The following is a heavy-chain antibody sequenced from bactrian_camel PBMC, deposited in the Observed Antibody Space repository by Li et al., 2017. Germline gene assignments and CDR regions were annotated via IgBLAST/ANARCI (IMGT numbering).Heavy chain of an antibody. CDR1: GFTFSFYN. V-gene: IGHV3S28*01. Sequence: QLVESGGGLVQPGGSLRLSCAASGFTFSFYNMAWVRQAPGVGLEWVSGISTGAGNTFYADSAKGRFTISRDNAKSTLYLQMNSLKTEDTAVYYCAATDGWVPSSLGQGTQVTVS. D-gene: IGHD5*01. J-gene: IGHJ4*01. CDR2: ISTGAGNT.